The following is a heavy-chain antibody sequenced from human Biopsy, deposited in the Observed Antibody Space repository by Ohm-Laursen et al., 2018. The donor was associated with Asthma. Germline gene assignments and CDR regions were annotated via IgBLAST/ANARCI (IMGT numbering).Heavy chain of an antibody. D-gene: IGHD3-22*01. V-gene: IGHV3-53*01. CDR2: IYSGGTS. CDR1: GFSVSRDY. CDR3: ARGDSSNWSHYYFDY. J-gene: IGHJ4*02. Sequence: SLRLSCTAPGFSVSRDYMFWVRQAPGKGLEWVSVIYSGGTSHTADSVRGRFTISRDYSKNTLYLQMRSLRAEDTAVYYCARGDSSNWSHYYFDYWGQGTLVTVSS.